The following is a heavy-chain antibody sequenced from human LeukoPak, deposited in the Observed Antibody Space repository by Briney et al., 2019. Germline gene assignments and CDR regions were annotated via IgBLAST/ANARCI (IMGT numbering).Heavy chain of an antibody. CDR2: IYGDGTT. V-gene: IGHV3-66*01. Sequence: QAGGSLRLSCAASGSGKYMSWVRQAPGKGLEWVSVIYGDGTTHYADSVKGRFTISRDNSNNTLYLQMSSLRAEDTAVYYCVKRDAYDSSGYYGNWGQGTLVTVSS. CDR1: GSGKY. CDR3: VKRDAYDSSGYYGN. D-gene: IGHD3-22*01. J-gene: IGHJ4*02.